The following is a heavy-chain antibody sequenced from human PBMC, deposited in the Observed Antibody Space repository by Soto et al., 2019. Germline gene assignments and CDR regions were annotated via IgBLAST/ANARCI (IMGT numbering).Heavy chain of an antibody. J-gene: IGHJ4*02. CDR2: ISSSGDHT. D-gene: IGHD4-4*01. CDR3: AKLLRPGLHFFDF. V-gene: IGHV3-23*01. CDR1: GFTFSDYA. Sequence: EVQLLESGGGLVQPGGSLRLSCAASGFTFSDYAMRWCRQSPGKGLDWVSAISSSGDHTFYADSVKGRFTISRDNSKNTLYLQVNSLRAEDTAVYYCAKLLRPGLHFFDFWGQGTLVPVSS.